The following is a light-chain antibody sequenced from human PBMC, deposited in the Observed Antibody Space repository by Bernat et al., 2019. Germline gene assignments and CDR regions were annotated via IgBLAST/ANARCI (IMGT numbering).Light chain of an antibody. V-gene: IGLV3-21*03. Sequence: SYVLTQPPSVPVAPGKTARITCGGHNIGSKSVHWYQQKPGQAPVLVVYDDTARPSGIPERVYGSNSWQTATLTISRVEAGDEADYYCQVWDSSRDHPVFGGGTKLTVL. CDR2: DDT. CDR1: NIGSKS. CDR3: QVWDSSRDHPV. J-gene: IGLJ3*02.